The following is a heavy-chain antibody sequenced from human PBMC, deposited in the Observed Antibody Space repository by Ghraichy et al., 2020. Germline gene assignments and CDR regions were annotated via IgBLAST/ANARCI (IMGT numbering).Heavy chain of an antibody. CDR2: INHSGST. CDR3: ARGPYSSSWYRLSHWYFDL. J-gene: IGHJ2*01. D-gene: IGHD6-13*01. Sequence: SETLSLTCAVYGGSFSGYYWSWIRQPPGKGLEWIGEINHSGSTNYNPSLKSRVTISVDTSKNQFSLKLSSVTAADTAVYYCARGPYSSSWYRLSHWYFDLWGRGTLVTVSS. V-gene: IGHV4-34*01. CDR1: GGSFSGYY.